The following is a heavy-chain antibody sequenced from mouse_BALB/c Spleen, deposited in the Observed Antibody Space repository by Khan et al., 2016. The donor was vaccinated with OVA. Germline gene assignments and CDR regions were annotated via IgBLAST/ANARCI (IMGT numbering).Heavy chain of an antibody. CDR3: ARGYFGNYEFVY. Sequence: QVQLQQSGAELVKPGASVKLSCKTSGYTFTSYWIQWVKQRPGQGLGWIGQIFPGTGTTYYNENFKGKATLTVDTSSNTAFMQLSSLTSEDSAVYVGARGYFGNYEFVYWGQGTLVTVSP. J-gene: IGHJ3*01. CDR1: GYTFTSYW. D-gene: IGHD2-1*01. V-gene: IGHV1S132*01. CDR2: IFPGTGTT.